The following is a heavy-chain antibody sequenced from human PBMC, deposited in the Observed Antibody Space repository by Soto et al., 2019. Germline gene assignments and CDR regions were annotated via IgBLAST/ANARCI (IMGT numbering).Heavy chain of an antibody. CDR2: ISSTTNYI. CDR3: ARESEDLTSNFDY. V-gene: IGHV3-21*06. Sequence: GGALGVYCSASGVTFTRYSMTWVRQAPGKWLEWVSSISSTTNYIYYGDSMKGRFTISRDNAKNSLYLEMNSLRAEDTAVYYCARESEDLTSNFDYWGQGTLVTV. CDR1: GVTFTRYS. J-gene: IGHJ4*02.